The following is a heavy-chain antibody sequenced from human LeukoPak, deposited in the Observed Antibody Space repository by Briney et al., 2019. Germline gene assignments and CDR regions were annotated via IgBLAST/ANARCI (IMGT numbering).Heavy chain of an antibody. CDR1: GFTFSSYE. J-gene: IGHJ2*01. D-gene: IGHD1-26*01. CDR3: AREAIVGAAAYWYFDL. Sequence: GGSLRLSCAASGFTFSSYEMNWVRQAPGKGLEWVSYISSSGSTIYYADSVKGRFTISRDNAKNSLYLQMNSLRAEDTAVYYCAREAIVGAAAYWYFDLWGRGTLVTVSS. CDR2: ISSSGSTI. V-gene: IGHV3-48*03.